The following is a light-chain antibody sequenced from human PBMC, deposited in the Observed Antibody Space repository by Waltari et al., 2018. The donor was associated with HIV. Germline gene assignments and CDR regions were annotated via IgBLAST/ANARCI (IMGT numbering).Light chain of an antibody. V-gene: IGKV3-20*01. CDR1: QSVTGSH. CDR3: HQYAGLPRT. Sequence: EIVLTQSPGTLSLSPGERATLSCRASQSVTGSHLAWYQQRPGQPPRLLVYGASSRATGIPDRFSGSGSGADVTLTITRLEPEDFAVYYCHQYAGLPRTFGQGTKLEIK. J-gene: IGKJ2*01. CDR2: GAS.